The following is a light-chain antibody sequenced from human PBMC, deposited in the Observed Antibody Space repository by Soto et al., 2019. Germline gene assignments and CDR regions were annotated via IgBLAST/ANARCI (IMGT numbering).Light chain of an antibody. J-gene: IGLJ1*01. CDR1: SSDVGGYDY. Sequence: QSALAQPASVSGSPGQSVTISCTGTSSDVGGYDYVSWYQQHPGTAPKLMLYEVNNRPSGVSNRFSGSKSGNTASLIISGLQTEDEADYYCSAYTTTSTLIFGTGTKVTAL. CDR3: SAYTTTSTLI. V-gene: IGLV2-14*01. CDR2: EVN.